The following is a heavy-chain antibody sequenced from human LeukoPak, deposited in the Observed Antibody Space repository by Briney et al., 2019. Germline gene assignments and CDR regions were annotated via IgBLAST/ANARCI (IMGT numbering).Heavy chain of an antibody. Sequence: SLRLSCAASGFTFSSYGMHWVRQAPGKGLEWVAVISYDGSNKYYADSVKGRFTISRDNAKNSLYLQMNSLRAEDTAVYYCARGLPYCSSTSCAFDYWGQGTLVTVSS. D-gene: IGHD2-2*01. CDR3: ARGLPYCSSTSCAFDY. V-gene: IGHV3-30*03. CDR1: GFTFSSYG. CDR2: ISYDGSNK. J-gene: IGHJ4*02.